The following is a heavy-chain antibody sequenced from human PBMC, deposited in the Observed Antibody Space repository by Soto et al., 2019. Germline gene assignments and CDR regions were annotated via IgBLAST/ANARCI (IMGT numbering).Heavy chain of an antibody. CDR3: ARVRDSNNHYYYYMDV. V-gene: IGHV4-31*03. D-gene: IGHD4-4*01. Sequence: SETLSLTCTVSGGSISSGGYYWSWIRQHPGKGLEWIGYIYYSGSTYYNPSLKSRVTISVDTSKNHFSLKLSSVTAADTAVYYCARVRDSNNHYYYYMDVWGKGTTVTVSS. CDR1: GGSISSGGYY. J-gene: IGHJ6*03. CDR2: IYYSGST.